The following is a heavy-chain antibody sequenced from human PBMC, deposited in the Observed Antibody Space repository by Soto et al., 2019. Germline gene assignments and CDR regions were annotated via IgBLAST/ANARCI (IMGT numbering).Heavy chain of an antibody. CDR1: GFTFSSYS. D-gene: IGHD3-22*01. Sequence: GGSLRLSCAASGFTFSSYSMNWVRQAPGKGLEWVSSISRNGSYIYYTDSLKGRFTISRDNAKNSLYLQMNSLRAEDTALYYCARLYYDSSAYYDYWGQGT. CDR3: ARLYYDSSAYYDY. J-gene: IGHJ4*02. CDR2: ISRNGSYI. V-gene: IGHV3-21*01.